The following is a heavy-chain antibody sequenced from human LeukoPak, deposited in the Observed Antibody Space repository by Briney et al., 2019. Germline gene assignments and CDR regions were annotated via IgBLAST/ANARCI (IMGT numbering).Heavy chain of an antibody. D-gene: IGHD5-24*01. J-gene: IGHJ4*02. CDR1: GFIFSSYA. Sequence: GGSLRLSCVASGFIFSSYAMNWVRQAPGKGLEYVSGISSIGGGTYYANSVKGRFTISRDNSKNTLYLQMSSLRVEDMALYYCATSRDAEMATLDYWGQGTLVTVSS. CDR2: ISSIGGGT. CDR3: ATSRDAEMATLDY. V-gene: IGHV3-64*01.